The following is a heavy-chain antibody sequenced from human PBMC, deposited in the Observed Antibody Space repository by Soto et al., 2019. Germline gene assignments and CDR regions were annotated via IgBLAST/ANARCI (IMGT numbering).Heavy chain of an antibody. D-gene: IGHD2-15*01. CDR3: ARESRRECSGGSCYSTSVYYYYGMDV. Sequence: ASVKVSCKASGYTFTSYGISWVRQAPGQGLEWMGWISAYNGNTNYAQKLQGRVTMTTDTSTSTAYMELRSLRSDDTAVYYCARESRRECSGGSCYSTSVYYYYGMDVWGQRTTVPVSS. CDR2: ISAYNGNT. J-gene: IGHJ6*02. V-gene: IGHV1-18*01. CDR1: GYTFTSYG.